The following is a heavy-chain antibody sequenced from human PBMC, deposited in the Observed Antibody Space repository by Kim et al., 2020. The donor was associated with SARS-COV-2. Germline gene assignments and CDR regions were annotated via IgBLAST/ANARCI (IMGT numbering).Heavy chain of an antibody. CDR3: GRYGRNYGAVG. J-gene: IGHJ4*02. CDR2: TTRDGDGS. D-gene: IGHD1-7*01. Sequence: GGSLRLSCSASGFTFSDYAIHWVRRAPGMGLQYVSATTRDGDGSFYADSVNDRFSIFRDNSNNTLFLQMSGLRIEDTAIYYWGRYGRNYGAVGGGRGTLVSVP. V-gene: IGHV3-64D*06. CDR1: GFTFSDYA.